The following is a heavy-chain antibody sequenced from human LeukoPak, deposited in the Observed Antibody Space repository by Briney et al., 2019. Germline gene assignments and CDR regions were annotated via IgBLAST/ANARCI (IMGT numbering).Heavy chain of an antibody. CDR2: IYYTGRT. V-gene: IGHV4-39*05. CDR1: GGSITSSGHS. CDR3: QSLGSNTWMGNWFDP. J-gene: IGHJ5*02. D-gene: IGHD6-13*01. Sequence: SETPSLTCTVSGGSITSSGHSWGWIRQPPGKGLEWTGTIYYTGRTYYNPSLQSRITISVDTSRNQFSLKLSSVTAADTAVYCAQSLGSNTWMGNWFDPWGQGTLVTVSS.